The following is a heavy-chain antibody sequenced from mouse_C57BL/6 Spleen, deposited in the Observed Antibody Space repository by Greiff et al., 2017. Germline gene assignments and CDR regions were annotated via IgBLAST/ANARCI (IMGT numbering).Heavy chain of an antibody. Sequence: QVQLKESGAELVKPGASVKISCKASGYAFSSYWMNWVKQRPGKGLEWIGQIYPGDGDTNYNGKFKGKATLTADKSSSTAYMQLSSLTSEDSAVYFCARSSYYPFDVWGTGTTVTVSS. CDR1: GYAFSSYW. CDR3: ARSSYYPFDV. D-gene: IGHD1-1*01. J-gene: IGHJ1*03. CDR2: IYPGDGDT. V-gene: IGHV1-80*01.